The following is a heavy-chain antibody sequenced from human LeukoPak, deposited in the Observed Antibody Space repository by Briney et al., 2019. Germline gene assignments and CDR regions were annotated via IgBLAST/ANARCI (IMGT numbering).Heavy chain of an antibody. CDR3: ARGTMTTVTYYFDY. J-gene: IGHJ4*02. CDR1: GGPFSGYY. V-gene: IGHV4-34*01. D-gene: IGHD4-17*01. CDR2: INHSGST. Sequence: SETLSLTCAVYGGPFSGYYWSWIRQPPGKGLEWIGEINHSGSTNYNPSLKSRVTISVDTSKNQFSLKLSSVTAADTAVYYCARGTMTTVTYYFDYWGQGTLVTVSS.